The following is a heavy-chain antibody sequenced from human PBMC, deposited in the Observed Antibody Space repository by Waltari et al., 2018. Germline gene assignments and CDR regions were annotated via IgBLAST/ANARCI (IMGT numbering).Heavy chain of an antibody. CDR2: IFSGGST. D-gene: IGHD4-17*01. J-gene: IGHJ3*01. CDR1: GGSISTNY. CDR3: ARGDHSDPDSYDL. Sequence: QVQLQESGPGLVKPPETLSLPCSVSGGSISTNYWTWIRQPAGSRLEWIGRIFSGGSTSYNASLQSRVTMSVDTSKNQFSLKLFSVTAADTAVYYCARGDHSDPDSYDLWGQGTMVTVSA. V-gene: IGHV4-4*07.